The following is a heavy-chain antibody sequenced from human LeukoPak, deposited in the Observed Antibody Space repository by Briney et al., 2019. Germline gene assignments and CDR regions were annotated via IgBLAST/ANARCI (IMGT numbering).Heavy chain of an antibody. Sequence: SETLSLTCAVYGGSFSGYYWSWIRQPPGKGLEWIGEINHSGSTNYNPSLKSRVTISVDTSKNQFSLKLSSVTAADTAVYYCASTRDSSSPYYFDYWGQGTLVTVSS. V-gene: IGHV4-34*01. D-gene: IGHD6-6*01. CDR1: GGSFSGYY. CDR2: INHSGST. CDR3: ASTRDSSSPYYFDY. J-gene: IGHJ4*02.